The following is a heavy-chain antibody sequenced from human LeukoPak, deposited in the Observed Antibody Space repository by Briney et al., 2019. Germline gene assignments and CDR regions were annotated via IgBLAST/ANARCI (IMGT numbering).Heavy chain of an antibody. V-gene: IGHV3-66*01. CDR1: GFTVSSNY. J-gene: IGHJ3*02. D-gene: IGHD3-9*01. CDR2: IYSGGST. CDR3: ATPYYDILTGSYHDAFDI. Sequence: GGSLRLSCAASGFTVSSNYMSWVRQAPGKGLEWVSVIYSGGSTYYADSVKGRFTISRDNSKNTLYLQMNSLRAEDTAVYYCATPYYDILTGSYHDAFDIWGQGTMVTVSS.